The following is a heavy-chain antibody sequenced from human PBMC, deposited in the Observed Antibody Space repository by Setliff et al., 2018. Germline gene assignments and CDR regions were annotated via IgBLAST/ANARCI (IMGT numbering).Heavy chain of an antibody. Sequence: KPSETLSLTCAVYGGSFRGYYWSWIRQPPGKGLEWLGEINHSGSTNCNPSLKSRVTISVDTSTHHFYLRLSSVTAPDTAVYYCARGPSPPDSGSFHWYAFVIWGPGTMVTVSS. CDR1: GGSFRGYY. CDR2: INHSGST. V-gene: IGHV4-34*01. CDR3: ARGPSPPDSGSFHWYAFVI. J-gene: IGHJ3*02. D-gene: IGHD1-26*01.